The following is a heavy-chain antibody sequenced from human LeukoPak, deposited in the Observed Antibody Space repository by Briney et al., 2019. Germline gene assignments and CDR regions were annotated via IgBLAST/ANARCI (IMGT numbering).Heavy chain of an antibody. V-gene: IGHV4-39*01. D-gene: IGHD4-23*01. CDR3: ASGGGDSSVWTFDY. J-gene: IGHJ4*02. CDR2: IYYSGST. CDR1: GGSISSSSYY. Sequence: SETLSLTCTVSGGSISSSSYYWGWIRQPPGKGLEWIGSIYYSGSTYYNPSLKSRVTISVDTSKNQFSLKLSSVTAADAAVYYCASGGGDSSVWTFDYWGQGTLVTVSS.